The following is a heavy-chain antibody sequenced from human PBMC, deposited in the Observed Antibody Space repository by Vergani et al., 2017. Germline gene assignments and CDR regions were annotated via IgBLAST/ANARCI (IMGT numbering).Heavy chain of an antibody. CDR3: ARGNCAVNCPKYNWLAP. CDR2: IYPNGNG. J-gene: IGHJ5*02. V-gene: IGHV4-4*07. CDR1: GGSMSDFY. Sequence: QVHLQESGPGVVKPSDTLSLTCTVSGGSMSDFYWTWIRQPAGRGLEWIGRIYPNGNGNYNESLRSRLTMSIDTSRSQFFLSLGSVTAPATAVYYCARGNCAVNCPKYNWLAPWGRGILVTVSS. D-gene: IGHD2-8*02.